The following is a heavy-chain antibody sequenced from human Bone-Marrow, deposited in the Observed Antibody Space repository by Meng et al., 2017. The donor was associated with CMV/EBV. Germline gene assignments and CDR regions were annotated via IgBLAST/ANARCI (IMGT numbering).Heavy chain of an antibody. J-gene: IGHJ6*02. CDR1: GFTFSSYS. CDR3: ARSPRRYYCSSTSCYSDYYYGMDV. V-gene: IGHV3-20*04. Sequence: GGSLRLSCAASGFTFSSYSMNWVRQAPGKGLEWVSGINWNGGSTGYADSVKGRFTISRDNAKNSLYLQMNSLRAEDTALYYCARSPRRYYCSSTSCYSDYYYGMDVWGQGTTVTVSS. D-gene: IGHD2-2*01. CDR2: INWNGGST.